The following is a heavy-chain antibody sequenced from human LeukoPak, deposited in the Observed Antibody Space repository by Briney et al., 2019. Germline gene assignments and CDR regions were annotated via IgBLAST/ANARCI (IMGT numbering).Heavy chain of an antibody. CDR1: GFTFSSYA. V-gene: IGHV3-30*04. CDR2: ISYDGSNK. CDR3: PRDYDY. Sequence: GRSLRLSCAASGFTFSSYAMHWVRQAPGKGLEWVAVISYDGSNKYYADSVKGRFTISRDNSKNTLYLQMNSLRAEDTAVYYCPRDYDYWGQGTLVTVSS. J-gene: IGHJ4*02.